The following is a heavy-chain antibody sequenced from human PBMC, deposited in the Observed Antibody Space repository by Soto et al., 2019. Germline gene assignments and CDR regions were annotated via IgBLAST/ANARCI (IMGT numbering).Heavy chain of an antibody. CDR2: ISDDGSTA. J-gene: IGHJ4*02. Sequence: LRLSCAVSGFTFSAYWMHWVRQVPGKGLTWVSRISDDGSTATYADSVKGRFVISRDNAKNSLYLEMNTLRVDDSALYYCARGPRVRLNGRVAHWGRGTLVAFSS. CDR3: ARGPRVRLNGRVAH. CDR1: GFTFSAYW. V-gene: IGHV3-74*01. D-gene: IGHD1-20*01.